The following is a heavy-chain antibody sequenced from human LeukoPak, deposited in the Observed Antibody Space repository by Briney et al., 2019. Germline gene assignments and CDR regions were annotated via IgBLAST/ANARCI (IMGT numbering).Heavy chain of an antibody. CDR3: TTELLYYYDSSGSDY. CDR1: GLTFSNAW. CDR2: IKSKTDGGTT. J-gene: IGHJ4*02. V-gene: IGHV3-15*01. Sequence: PGGSLRLSCAASGLTFSNAWMSWVRQAPGRGLEWVGRIKSKTDGGTTDYAAPVKGRSTISRDDSKNTLYLQMNSLKTEDTAVYYCTTELLYYYDSSGSDYWGQGTLVTVSS. D-gene: IGHD3-22*01.